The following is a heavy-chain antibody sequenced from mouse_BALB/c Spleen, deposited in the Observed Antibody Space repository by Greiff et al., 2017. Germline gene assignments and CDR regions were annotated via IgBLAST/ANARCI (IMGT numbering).Heavy chain of an antibody. V-gene: IGHV7-3*02. CDR1: GFTFTDYY. CDR3: ARDYDYDWFAY. D-gene: IGHD2-4*01. Sequence: EVNVVESGGGLVQPGGSLRLSCATSGFTFTDYYMSWVRQPPGKALEWLGFIRNKANGYTTEYSASVKGRFTISRDNSQSILYLQMNTLRAEDSATYYCARDYDYDWFAYWGQGTLVTVSA. CDR2: IRNKANGYTT. J-gene: IGHJ3*01.